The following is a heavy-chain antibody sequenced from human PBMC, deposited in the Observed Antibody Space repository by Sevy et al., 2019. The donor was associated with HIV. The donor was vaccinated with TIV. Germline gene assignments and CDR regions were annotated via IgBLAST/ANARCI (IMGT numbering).Heavy chain of an antibody. Sequence: GSLRLSCAASGFTFSSYAMHWVRQAPGKGLEWVAVISYDGSNKYYADSVKGRFTISRDNSKNTLYLQMNSLRAEDTAVYYCARDQGYSSSWPRSWGQGTLVTVSS. J-gene: IGHJ4*02. D-gene: IGHD6-13*01. CDR3: ARDQGYSSSWPRS. CDR2: ISYDGSNK. CDR1: GFTFSSYA. V-gene: IGHV3-30*04.